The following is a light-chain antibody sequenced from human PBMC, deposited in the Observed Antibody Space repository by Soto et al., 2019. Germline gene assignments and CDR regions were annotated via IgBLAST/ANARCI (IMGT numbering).Light chain of an antibody. Sequence: SYELTQPLSVSVAPGQTARITCGGNNIGSKNVHWYQQKPGQAPVLVIYRASNRPSGIPERFSGSNSGNTATLTIIRAQAGDEADYYCQVWDSGTVFGGGTQLTVL. J-gene: IGLJ3*02. V-gene: IGLV3-9*01. CDR3: QVWDSGTV. CDR2: RAS. CDR1: NIGSKN.